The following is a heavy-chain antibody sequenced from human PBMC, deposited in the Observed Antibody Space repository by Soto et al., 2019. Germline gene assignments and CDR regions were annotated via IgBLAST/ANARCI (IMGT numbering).Heavy chain of an antibody. V-gene: IGHV3-23*01. CDR3: AKWGDCSGGRWSFSFDY. D-gene: IGHD2-15*01. CDR2: ISVSGGST. Sequence: PGGSLRLSCAASGFTFSSYAMSWVRQAPGKGLEWASAISVSGGSTYYADSVKGRFTISRDNSKNTLYLQMNSLRAEDTAVYYCAKWGDCSGGRWSFSFDYWGQGTLVTISS. CDR1: GFTFSSYA. J-gene: IGHJ4*02.